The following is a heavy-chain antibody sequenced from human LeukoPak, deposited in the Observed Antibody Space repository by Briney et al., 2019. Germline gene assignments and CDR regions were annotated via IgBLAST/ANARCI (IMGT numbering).Heavy chain of an antibody. V-gene: IGHV1-3*01. J-gene: IGHJ4*02. D-gene: IGHD2-2*01. CDR1: GYTFTSYD. CDR3: ARVGIVVVPAAMLDY. CDR2: INAGNGNT. Sequence: ASVKVSCKASGYTFTSYDMHWVRQAPGQRLEWMGWINAGNGNTKYSQKFQGRVTITRDTSASTAYMELSSLRSEDTAVYYCARVGIVVVPAAMLDYWGQGTLVTVSS.